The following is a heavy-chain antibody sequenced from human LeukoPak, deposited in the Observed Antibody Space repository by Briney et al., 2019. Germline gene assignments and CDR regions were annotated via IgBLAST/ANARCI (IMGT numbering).Heavy chain of an antibody. CDR3: ARDVGGAISYYFDY. CDR2: TWYDGSNK. J-gene: IGHJ4*02. V-gene: IGHV3-33*01. D-gene: IGHD3-16*01. CDR1: GFTFSSYG. Sequence: GGSLRLSCAASGFTFSSYGMHWVRQAPGKGLEWVAVTWYDGSNKYYADSVKGRFTISRDNSKNTLYLQMNSLRAEDTAVYYCARDVGGAISYYFDYWGQGTLVTVSS.